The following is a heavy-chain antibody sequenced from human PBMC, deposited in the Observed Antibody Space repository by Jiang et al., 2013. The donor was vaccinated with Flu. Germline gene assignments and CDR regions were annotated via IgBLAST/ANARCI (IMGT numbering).Heavy chain of an antibody. CDR2: INHSGST. D-gene: IGHD6-19*01. CDR3: ASRNEISSGWYGWFDP. J-gene: IGHJ5*02. V-gene: IGHV4-34*01. CDR1: GGSFSGYY. Sequence: LLKPSETLSLTCAVYGGSFSGYYWSWIRQPPGKGLEWIGEINHSGSTNYNPSLKSRVTISVDTSKNQFSLKLSSVTAADTAVYYCASRNEISSGWYGWFDPWGQGTLVTVSS.